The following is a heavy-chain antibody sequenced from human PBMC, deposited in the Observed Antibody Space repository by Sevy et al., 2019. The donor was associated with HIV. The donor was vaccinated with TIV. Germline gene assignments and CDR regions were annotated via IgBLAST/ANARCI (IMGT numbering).Heavy chain of an antibody. Sequence: GGSLRLSCAASGFNLRTYDMHWVRQAPGNGLEWVSAIGTAGDTSYPASVKGRFTISRENARNSLHLQMNNLGVGDTAVYFCARGGSDAFDFWGRGAMVTVSS. CDR3: ARGGSDAFDF. J-gene: IGHJ3*01. D-gene: IGHD3-10*01. CDR1: GFNLRTYD. CDR2: IGTAGDT. V-gene: IGHV3-13*01.